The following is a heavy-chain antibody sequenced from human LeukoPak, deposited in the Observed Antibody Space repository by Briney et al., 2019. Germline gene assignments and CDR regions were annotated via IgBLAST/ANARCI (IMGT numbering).Heavy chain of an antibody. Sequence: GGSLRLSCAASGFTFSSYEMNWVRQAPGKGLEWVSYISSSGSTIYYADSVKGRFTISRDNAKNSLYLQMNSLRAEDTAVYYCGRDENHFDYWGQGTLVTVSS. J-gene: IGHJ4*02. D-gene: IGHD1-14*01. CDR2: ISSSGSTI. CDR3: GRDENHFDY. CDR1: GFTFSSYE. V-gene: IGHV3-48*03.